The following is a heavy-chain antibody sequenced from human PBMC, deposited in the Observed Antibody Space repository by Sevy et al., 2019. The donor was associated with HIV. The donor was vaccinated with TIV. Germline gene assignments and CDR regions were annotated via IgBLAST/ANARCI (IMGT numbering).Heavy chain of an antibody. CDR2: INPNSGGT. CDR1: GYTFTGYY. Sequence: ASVKVSCKASGYTFTGYYMHWVRQAPGQGLEWMGWINPNSGGTNYAQKFQGRVTMTRDTSISTAYMELSRLRSDDTAVYYCARGGGYGDYEYYYYYMDVWGKGTTVTVSS. V-gene: IGHV1-2*02. CDR3: ARGGGYGDYEYYYYYMDV. D-gene: IGHD4-17*01. J-gene: IGHJ6*03.